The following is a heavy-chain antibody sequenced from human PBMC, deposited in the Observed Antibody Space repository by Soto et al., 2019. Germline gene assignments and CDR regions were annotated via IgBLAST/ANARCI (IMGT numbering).Heavy chain of an antibody. J-gene: IGHJ5*02. D-gene: IGHD3-22*01. CDR3: AHRRSTYYYDSTFDP. Sequence: QITLKESGPTLVKPTQTLTLTCTFSGFSLSTSGVGVGWIRQPPGKALEWLALIYWDDDKRYSPALKSRLTITQHTSKNLVVLTMTNRDPVDTATYYGAHRRSTYYYDSTFDPWGQGTLVTVSS. V-gene: IGHV2-5*02. CDR1: GFSLSTSGVG. CDR2: IYWDDDK.